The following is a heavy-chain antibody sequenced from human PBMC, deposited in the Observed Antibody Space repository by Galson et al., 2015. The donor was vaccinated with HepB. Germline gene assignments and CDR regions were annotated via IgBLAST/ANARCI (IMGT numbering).Heavy chain of an antibody. CDR1: GGSISSYY. CDR2: IYYSGST. Sequence: SETLSLTCTVSGGSISSYYWSWIRQPPGKGLEWIGYIYYSGSTNYNPSLKSRVTISVDTSKNQFSLKLSSVTAADTAVYYCARDLKVRSLGYYYYYMDVWGKGTTVTVSS. D-gene: IGHD3-16*01. V-gene: IGHV4-59*01. CDR3: ARDLKVRSLGYYYYYMDV. J-gene: IGHJ6*03.